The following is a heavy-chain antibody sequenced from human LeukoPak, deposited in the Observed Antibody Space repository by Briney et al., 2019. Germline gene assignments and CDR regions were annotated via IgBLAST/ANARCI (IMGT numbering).Heavy chain of an antibody. J-gene: IGHJ4*02. CDR2: ISGSGGST. D-gene: IGHD2-21*02. Sequence: PGGSLTLSCLPSGFSLSSYSIRWVRQAPGKGLEWVSAISGSGGSTYYADSVKGRFIVSRDNSKNTVYLQMDSLRPEDTAVYYCAKRGAFSGSDCYYFDYWGQGTLVTVSS. CDR1: GFSLSSYS. CDR3: AKRGAFSGSDCYYFDY. V-gene: IGHV3-23*01.